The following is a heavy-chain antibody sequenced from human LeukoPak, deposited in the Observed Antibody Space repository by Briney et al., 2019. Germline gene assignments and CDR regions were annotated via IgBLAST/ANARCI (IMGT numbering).Heavy chain of an antibody. Sequence: GGSLRLSCAASGFTFSSYGMNWVRQAPGKGLEWVSYISSSGSTIYYADSVKGRFTISRDNAKNSLYLQMNSLRAEDTAVYYCAVATIKDYFDHWGQGTLVTVSS. D-gene: IGHD5-24*01. CDR1: GFTFSSYG. J-gene: IGHJ4*02. CDR3: AVATIKDYFDH. V-gene: IGHV3-48*03. CDR2: ISSSGSTI.